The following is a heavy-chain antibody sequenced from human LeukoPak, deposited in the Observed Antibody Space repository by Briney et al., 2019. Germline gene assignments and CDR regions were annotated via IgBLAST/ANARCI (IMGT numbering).Heavy chain of an antibody. Sequence: GGSLRLSCAASGFTFSSYAMSWVRQAPGKGLEWVSAISGSGGSTYYADSVKGRFTISRDNSKNTLYLQMHSLRAEDTAVYYCAKEQFGSGSFPQDYWGQGTLVTVSS. CDR2: ISGSGGST. CDR3: AKEQFGSGSFPQDY. D-gene: IGHD3-10*01. J-gene: IGHJ4*02. CDR1: GFTFSSYA. V-gene: IGHV3-23*01.